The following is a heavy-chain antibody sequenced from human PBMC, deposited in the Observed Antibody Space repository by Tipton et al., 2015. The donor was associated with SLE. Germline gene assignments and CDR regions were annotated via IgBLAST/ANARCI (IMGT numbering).Heavy chain of an antibody. CDR1: GGSFSSYY. CDR3: AREDCSGGSCYSNYYYYGMDV. D-gene: IGHD2-15*01. V-gene: IGHV4-39*07. CDR2: IYYSGST. Sequence: TLSLTCAVYGGSFSSYYWGWIRQPPGKGLEWIGSIYYSGSTYYNPSLKSRVTISVDTSKNQFSLKLSSVTAADTAVYYCAREDCSGGSCYSNYYYYGMDVWGQGTTVTVSS. J-gene: IGHJ6*02.